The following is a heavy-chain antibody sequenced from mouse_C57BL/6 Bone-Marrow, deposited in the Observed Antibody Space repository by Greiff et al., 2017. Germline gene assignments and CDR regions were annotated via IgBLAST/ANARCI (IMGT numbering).Heavy chain of an antibody. J-gene: IGHJ4*01. V-gene: IGHV1-77*01. CDR2: IGPGSGST. D-gene: IGHD1-1*01. Sequence: QVQLKQSGAELVKPGASVKISCKASGYTFTDYYINWVKQRPGQGLEWIGKIGPGSGSTYYNEKFKGKATLTADKSSSTAYMQLSSLTSEDSAVYFCARGLITTVVATHYYAMDYWGQGTSVTVSS. CDR3: ARGLITTVVATHYYAMDY. CDR1: GYTFTDYY.